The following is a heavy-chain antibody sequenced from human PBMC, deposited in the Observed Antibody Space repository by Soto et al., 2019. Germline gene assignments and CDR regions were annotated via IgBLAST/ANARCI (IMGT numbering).Heavy chain of an antibody. CDR1: GYTFTGYY. V-gene: IGHV1-2*02. D-gene: IGHD6-19*01. CDR2: VNPFSGGT. J-gene: IGHJ1*01. Sequence: GASGKVSCKASGYTFTGYYIHWVRQAPGQGLEWMGWVNPFSGGTNYARKFRGRVTMTAATSVDTAYMELSSLRSADTAVYYCARDVNKGDWYSIDFWGQGTLVTVS. CDR3: ARDVNKGDWYSIDF.